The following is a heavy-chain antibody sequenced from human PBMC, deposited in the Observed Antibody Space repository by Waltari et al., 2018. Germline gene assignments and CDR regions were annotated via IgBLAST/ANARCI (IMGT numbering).Heavy chain of an antibody. CDR3: VKGLVGGYEKGWFDP. D-gene: IGHD5-12*01. V-gene: IGHV5-51*01. CDR1: GYSFATYW. CDR2: IYPDDYDT. Sequence: EVQLVQSGAEVKKPGESLRISCKGSGYSFATYWIGWVRRMPGKGLGWIGSIYPDDYDTTYRPSFGGQVTISADKSINTAYLHWTSLKASDTAMYYCVKGLVGGYEKGWFDPWGQGTLVTVSS. J-gene: IGHJ5*02.